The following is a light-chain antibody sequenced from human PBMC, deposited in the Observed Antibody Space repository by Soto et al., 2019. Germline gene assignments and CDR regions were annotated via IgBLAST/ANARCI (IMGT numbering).Light chain of an antibody. CDR2: EVS. J-gene: IGLJ3*02. Sequence: QSVLTQPASVSGSPGQSITISCTGTSSDVGGYNYVSWYQHLPGKAPKLMIHEVSNRPSGVSNRFSGSKSGNTASLTISGLQVEDEADYYCSSYTSRSTWVFGGGTKVTV. CDR1: SSDVGGYNY. CDR3: SSYTSRSTWV. V-gene: IGLV2-14*01.